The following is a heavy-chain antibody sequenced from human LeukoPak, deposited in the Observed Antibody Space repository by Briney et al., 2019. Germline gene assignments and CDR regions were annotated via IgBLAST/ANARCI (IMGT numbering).Heavy chain of an antibody. CDR1: GFTFSSSW. CDR3: ARDRDSYRSLDY. D-gene: IGHD2-21*01. J-gene: IGHJ4*02. CDR2: INQDGREI. V-gene: IGHV3-7*01. Sequence: GGSLRLSCAASGFTFSSSWMSWVRQAPGKGLEWVANINQDGREIYYVDSVKGRFTISRDNDKNSLYLQMNSLRAEDTAVYYCARDRDSYRSLDYWGQGTLVTVSS.